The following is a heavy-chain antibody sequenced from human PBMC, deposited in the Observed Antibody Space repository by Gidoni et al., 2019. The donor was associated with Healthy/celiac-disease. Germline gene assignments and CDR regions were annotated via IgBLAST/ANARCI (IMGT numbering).Heavy chain of an antibody. CDR2: IRSKAYGGTT. J-gene: IGHJ4*02. CDR1: GFTFGDYA. D-gene: IGHD1-26*01. V-gene: IGHV3-49*04. CDR3: TTLYPGVGAATPDY. Sequence: EVQLVESGGGLVQPGRSLRLSCTASGFTFGDYAMSWVRQAPGKGLEWVGFIRSKAYGGTTEYAASVKGRFTISRDDSKSIAYLQMNSLKTEDTAVYYCTTLYPGVGAATPDYWGQGTLVTVSS.